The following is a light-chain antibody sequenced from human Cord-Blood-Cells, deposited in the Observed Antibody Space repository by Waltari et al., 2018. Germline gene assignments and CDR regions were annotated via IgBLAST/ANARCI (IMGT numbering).Light chain of an antibody. CDR3: AAWDDSLNGWV. CDR1: SSNIGSNT. V-gene: IGLV1-44*01. J-gene: IGLJ3*02. Sequence: QSVLTQPPSASGTPGPRVPLSCSGSSSNIGSNTVNWYQQLPGTAPKLLIYSNNQRPSGVPDRFSGSKSGTSASLAISGLQSEDEADYYCAAWDDSLNGWVFGGGTKLTVL. CDR2: SNN.